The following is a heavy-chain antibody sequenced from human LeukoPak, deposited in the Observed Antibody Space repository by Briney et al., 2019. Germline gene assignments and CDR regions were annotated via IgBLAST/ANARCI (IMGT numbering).Heavy chain of an antibody. J-gene: IGHJ3*02. D-gene: IGHD2-21*02. CDR2: ISSSSNYI. CDR3: TRDLLFVVTAIHDAFDI. CDR1: GFTFSSYN. V-gene: IGHV3-21*01. Sequence: GGSLRLSCAASGFTFSSYNMNWVRQAPGKGLEWVSSISSSSNYINYADSVKGRFTISRDNAKNSLYLQMNSLRAEDTAVYYCTRDLLFVVTAIHDAFDIWGQGTMVTVSS.